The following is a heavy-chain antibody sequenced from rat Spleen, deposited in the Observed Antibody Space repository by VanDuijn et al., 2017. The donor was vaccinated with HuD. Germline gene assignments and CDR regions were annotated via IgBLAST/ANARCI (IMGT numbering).Heavy chain of an antibody. CDR3: ARDTNYFDY. D-gene: IGHD2-1*01. V-gene: IGHV5-29*01. CDR2: ISNDGSST. CDR1: GFSFTNYG. Sequence: EVQLVESGGGLVQPGRSMKLSCAASGFSFTNYGMAWVRQAPTKGLEWVATISNDGSSTYYRDSVKGRFIISRDNAKNSLYLQMDSLRSEDTATYYCARDTNYFDYWGQGVMVTVSS. J-gene: IGHJ2*01.